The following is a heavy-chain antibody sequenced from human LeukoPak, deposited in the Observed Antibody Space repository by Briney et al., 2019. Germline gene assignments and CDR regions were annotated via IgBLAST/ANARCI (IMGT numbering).Heavy chain of an antibody. V-gene: IGHV3-30-3*01. J-gene: IGHJ4*02. CDR3: AREGREYYFDY. CDR2: ISYDGNNK. CDR1: GFTFNGYS. Sequence: GGSLRLSCAASGFTFNGYSMSWIRQAPGKGLEWVAVISYDGNNKYYADSVKGRFTISRDNSKNTLHLQMNSLRADDTAVYYSAREGREYYFDYWGQGTLVTVSS.